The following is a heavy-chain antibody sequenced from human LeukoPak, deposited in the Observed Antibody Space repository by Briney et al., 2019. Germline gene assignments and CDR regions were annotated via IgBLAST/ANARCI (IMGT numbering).Heavy chain of an antibody. J-gene: IGHJ4*02. CDR2: ISGSGGST. V-gene: IGHV3-23*01. D-gene: IGHD3-22*01. CDR3: AKDLDPYYYDSSGYYYSFDY. Sequence: GSLRLSCAASGFTFSSYAMSWVRQAPGKGLEWVSAISGSGGSTYYADSVKGRFTISRDNSKNTLYLQMNSLRAEDTAVYYCAKDLDPYYYDSSGYYYSFDYWGQGTLVTVSS. CDR1: GFTFSSYA.